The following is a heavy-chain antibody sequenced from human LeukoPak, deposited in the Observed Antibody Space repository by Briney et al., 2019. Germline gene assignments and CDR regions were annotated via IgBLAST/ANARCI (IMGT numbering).Heavy chain of an antibody. J-gene: IGHJ5*02. D-gene: IGHD3-3*01. CDR1: GFTFTSYW. CDR2: INIDGSAT. CDR3: AKVPFDFWSGHYKFWFDP. V-gene: IGHV3-74*01. Sequence: GGSLRLSCAASGFTFTSYWMHWIRQVPGKGLVWVSQINIDGSATNYADSVKGRFTISRDNSKNTLFLQMNRLTVEDTAVYYCAKVPFDFWSGHYKFWFDPWGQGTLVTVSS.